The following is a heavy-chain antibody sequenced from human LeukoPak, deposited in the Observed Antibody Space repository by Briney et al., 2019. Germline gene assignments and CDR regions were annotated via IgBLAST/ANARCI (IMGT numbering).Heavy chain of an antibody. D-gene: IGHD1-7*01. J-gene: IGHJ4*02. Sequence: GESLKISCKASGYIFTDYWIGWVRQMPGKGLEWMGIIYGDSDTRYSPSFQGQVTISADTSINTAYLEWSSLKASDSAMYYCVRELSYGPRAGDYWGQGTLVTVSS. V-gene: IGHV5-51*01. CDR2: IYGDSDT. CDR3: VRELSYGPRAGDY. CDR1: GYIFTDYW.